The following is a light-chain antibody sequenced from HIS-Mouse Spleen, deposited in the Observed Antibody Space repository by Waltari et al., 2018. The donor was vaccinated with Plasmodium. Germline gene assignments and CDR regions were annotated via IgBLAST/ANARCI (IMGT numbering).Light chain of an antibody. CDR3: QAWDSSTVV. Sequence: SYELTQPPSVSVSPGQTASITCSGDKLGAKYACWSQQKPGQSPVLVIYQDSKRPSGLPERFSGSNSGNTATLTISGTQAMDEADYYCQAWDSSTVVFGGGTKLTVL. CDR2: QDS. CDR1: KLGAKY. J-gene: IGLJ2*01. V-gene: IGLV3-1*01.